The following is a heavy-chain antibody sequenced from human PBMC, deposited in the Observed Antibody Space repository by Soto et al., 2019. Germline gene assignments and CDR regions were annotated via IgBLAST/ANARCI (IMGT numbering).Heavy chain of an antibody. CDR3: ARGEGDGYNDC. J-gene: IGHJ4*02. CDR1: GGTFSSYT. Sequence: QVQLVQSGAEVKKPGSSVKVSCKASGGTFSSYTISWVRQAPGQGLEWMGRIIPIRGIADYAQQFQGRVRNTAEKSTSTAYMGLSSVRSVDAAVYCCARGEGDGYNDCWGQGTLVTVSS. CDR2: IIPIRGIA. D-gene: IGHD5-18*01. V-gene: IGHV1-69*02.